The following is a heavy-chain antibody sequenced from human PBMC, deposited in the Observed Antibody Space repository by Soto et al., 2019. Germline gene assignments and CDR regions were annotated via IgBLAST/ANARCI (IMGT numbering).Heavy chain of an antibody. J-gene: IGHJ4*02. CDR3: TTLYSSSWYPDY. CDR1: GFTFSNAW. V-gene: IGHV3-15*07. D-gene: IGHD6-13*01. Sequence: EVQLVESGGGLVKPRGSLRLSCAASGFTFSNAWMNWVRQAPGKGLEWVGRIKSKTDGGTTDYAAPVKGRFTISRDDSKNTLYLQMNSLKTEDTAVYYCTTLYSSSWYPDYWGQGTLVTVSS. CDR2: IKSKTDGGTT.